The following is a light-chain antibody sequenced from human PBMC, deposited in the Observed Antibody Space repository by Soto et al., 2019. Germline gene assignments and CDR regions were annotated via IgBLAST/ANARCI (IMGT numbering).Light chain of an antibody. V-gene: IGLV2-11*01. CDR2: DVT. Sequence: QSALTQPRSVSASLGQSVAISCTGTSSDVGCYNYVSWYQQCPGKVTKLMSDDVTKRRSGVPDRFSGSKSGNTASLTISGLQAEDEADYYCASSAGNHRIFGGGTKLTVL. CDR1: SSDVGCYNY. J-gene: IGLJ2*01. CDR3: ASSAGNHRI.